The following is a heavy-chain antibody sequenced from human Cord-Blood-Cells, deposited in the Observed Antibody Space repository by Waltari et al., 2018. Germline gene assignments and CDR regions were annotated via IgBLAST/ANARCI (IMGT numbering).Heavy chain of an antibody. V-gene: IGHV1-69*01. Sequence: QVQLVQSGAEVQKPGSSVKVSCKASGGTFSSYAIRWVRQGPGHGLEWMGGILPIFGTANYAQKFQGRVTITADESTSTAYMELSSLRSEDTAVYYCARGCYYYDSIGYAFDIWGQGTMVTVSS. D-gene: IGHD3-22*01. J-gene: IGHJ3*02. CDR2: ILPIFGTA. CDR1: GGTFSSYA. CDR3: ARGCYYYDSIGYAFDI.